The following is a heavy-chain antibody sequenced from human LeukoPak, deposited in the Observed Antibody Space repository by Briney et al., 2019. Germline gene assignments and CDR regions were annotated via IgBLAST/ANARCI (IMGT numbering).Heavy chain of an antibody. Sequence: ASVKVSCKASGYTFTNYYMHWVRQAPGQGLEWMGIINPSGGSTSCAQKFQGRVTMTRDMSTSTVYMELSSLRSEDTAVYYCARDPSGSYPYFDYWGQGTLVTVSS. D-gene: IGHD1-26*01. CDR3: ARDPSGSYPYFDY. V-gene: IGHV1-46*01. CDR2: INPSGGST. CDR1: GYTFTNYY. J-gene: IGHJ4*02.